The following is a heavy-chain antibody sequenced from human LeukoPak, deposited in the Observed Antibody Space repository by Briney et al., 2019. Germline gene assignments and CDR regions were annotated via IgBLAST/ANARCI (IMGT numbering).Heavy chain of an antibody. CDR2: INHSGST. CDR3: AREVGATSSTNYYFDY. Sequence: SETLSLTCAVYGGSFSGYYWSWIRQPPGKGLEWIGEINHSGSTNYNPSLKSRVTISVGTSKNQFSLKLSSVTAADTAVYYCAREVGATSSTNYYFDYWGQGTLVTVSS. J-gene: IGHJ4*02. V-gene: IGHV4-34*01. D-gene: IGHD1-26*01. CDR1: GGSFSGYY.